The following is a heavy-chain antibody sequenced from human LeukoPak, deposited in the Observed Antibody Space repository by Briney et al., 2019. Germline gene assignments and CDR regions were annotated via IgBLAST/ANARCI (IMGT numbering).Heavy chain of an antibody. CDR1: GGSFSGYY. CDR2: INHSGST. CDR3: ARVHPAHGGVRGVIIDY. V-gene: IGHV4-34*01. D-gene: IGHD3-10*01. J-gene: IGHJ4*02. Sequence: PSETLSLTCAVYGGSFSGYYWSWIRQPPGKGLEWTGEINHSGSTNYNPSLKSRVTISVDTSKNQFSLKLSSVTAADTAVYYCARVHPAHGGVRGVIIDYWGQGTLVTVSS.